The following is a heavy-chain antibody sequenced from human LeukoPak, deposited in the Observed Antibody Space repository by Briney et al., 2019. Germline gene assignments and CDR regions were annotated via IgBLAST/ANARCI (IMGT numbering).Heavy chain of an antibody. CDR1: GYTFTGYY. CDR2: INPNSGGT. J-gene: IGHJ4*02. Sequence: ASVKVSCKASGYTFTGYYMHWVRQAPGQGLEWMGRINPNSGGTNYAQKFQGRVTMTRDTSISTAYMELSRLRSDATAVYYCAISNWGTMKVDYWGQGTLVTVSS. D-gene: IGHD7-27*01. V-gene: IGHV1-2*06. CDR3: AISNWGTMKVDY.